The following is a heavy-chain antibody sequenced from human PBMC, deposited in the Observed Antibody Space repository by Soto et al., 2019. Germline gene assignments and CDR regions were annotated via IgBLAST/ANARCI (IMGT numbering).Heavy chain of an antibody. D-gene: IGHD3-22*01. Sequence: SETLSLTCTVSGGYISSTFYYWIWIRKPPGKGLEWSGSIYYSGSTSYNPSHNQSLKSRLTMAVDTSNNQFSLKLSSVTAADSAVYYCARHGRNTIIAQLRHYAMDVWAKGPRSPSP. V-gene: IGHV4-39*01. CDR1: GGYISSTFYY. J-gene: IGHJ6*02. CDR3: ARHGRNTIIAQLRHYAMDV. CDR2: IYYSGST.